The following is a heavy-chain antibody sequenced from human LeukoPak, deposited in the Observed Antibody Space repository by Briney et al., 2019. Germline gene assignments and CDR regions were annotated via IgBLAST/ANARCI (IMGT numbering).Heavy chain of an antibody. V-gene: IGHV3-30*04. D-gene: IGHD6-13*01. CDR3: ARVGRDSSSWYGILGYYYYMDV. CDR1: GFTFSSYA. CDR2: ISYDGSNK. Sequence: GGSLRLSCAASGFTFSSYAMHWVRQAPGKGLEWVAVISYDGSNKYYADSVKGRFTISRDNSKNTLYLQMNSLRAEDTAVYYCARVGRDSSSWYGILGYYYYMDVWGKGTTVTVSS. J-gene: IGHJ6*03.